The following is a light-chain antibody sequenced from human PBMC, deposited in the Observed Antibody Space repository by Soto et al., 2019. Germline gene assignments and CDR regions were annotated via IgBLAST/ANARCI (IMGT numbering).Light chain of an antibody. CDR3: ASWDTSLSAVV. CDR1: MSNIGKNY. J-gene: IGLJ3*02. CDR2: DIT. V-gene: IGLV1-51*01. Sequence: QSVLTQPPSVSAAPGQTVTIACSGSMSNIGKNYISWYQQLPGTAPKLVIYDITKRPSGIGDRFSGSKSGPSAALGITGRQTGDEAYYFCASWDTSLSAVVFGGGTKVTVL.